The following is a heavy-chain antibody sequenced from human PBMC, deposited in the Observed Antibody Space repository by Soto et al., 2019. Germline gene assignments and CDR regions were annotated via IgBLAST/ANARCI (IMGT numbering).Heavy chain of an antibody. CDR2: TYYNGST. D-gene: IGHD3-3*01. CDR3: ARQGNYDFWSGTPNNWFDP. J-gene: IGHJ5*02. CDR1: GGSISSSSYY. Sequence: SETLSLTCTVSGGSISSSSYYWGWIRQPPGKGLEWMGSTYYNGSTYYNPSLKSRVTISVDTSKNQFSLKLSSVTAADTAVYYCARQGNYDFWSGTPNNWFDPWGQGTLVTVSS. V-gene: IGHV4-39*01.